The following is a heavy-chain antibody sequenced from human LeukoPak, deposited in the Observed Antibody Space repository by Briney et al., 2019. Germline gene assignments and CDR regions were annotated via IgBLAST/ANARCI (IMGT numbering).Heavy chain of an antibody. CDR3: ARFQGYGSGSN. D-gene: IGHD3-10*01. V-gene: IGHV3-74*01. J-gene: IGHJ4*02. CDR2: INSDASST. CDR1: GFTFSSYW. Sequence: PGGSLRLSCAASGFTFSSYWMHWVRQAPGKGLVWVSRINSDASSTAYADSVKGRFTISRDNAKSTLYLQMNSLRAEDTAVYYCARFQGYGSGSNWGQGTLVTASS.